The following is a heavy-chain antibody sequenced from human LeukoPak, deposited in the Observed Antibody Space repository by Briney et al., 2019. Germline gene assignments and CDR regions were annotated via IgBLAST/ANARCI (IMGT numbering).Heavy chain of an antibody. J-gene: IGHJ4*02. D-gene: IGHD2-2*03. V-gene: IGHV3-23*01. CDR3: AKDGYCSSTSCYTYYFDY. CDR1: GFTFSSYA. Sequence: GGSLRLSCAASGFTFSSYAMSWVRQAPGKGLEWVSAISGSGGNTYYADSVKGRFTISRDNSKNTLYLQMNSLRAEDTAVYYCAKDGYCSSTSCYTYYFDYWGQGTLVTVSS. CDR2: ISGSGGNT.